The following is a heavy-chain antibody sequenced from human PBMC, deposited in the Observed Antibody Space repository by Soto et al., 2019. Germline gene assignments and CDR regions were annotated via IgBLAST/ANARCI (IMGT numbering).Heavy chain of an antibody. J-gene: IGHJ4*02. CDR2: ISGSGGST. D-gene: IGHD4-17*01. CDR3: AKDQDGDSFYYFDY. Sequence: PGGSLRLSCAASGFTFSSYAMSWVRQAPGKGLEWVSAISGSGGSTYYADSVKGRFTISRDNSKNTLYLQMNSQRAEDTAVYYCAKDQDGDSFYYFDYWGQGTLVTVSS. CDR1: GFTFSSYA. V-gene: IGHV3-23*01.